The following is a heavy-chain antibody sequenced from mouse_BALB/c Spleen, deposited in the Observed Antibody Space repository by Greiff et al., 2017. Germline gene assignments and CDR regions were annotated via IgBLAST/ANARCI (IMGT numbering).Heavy chain of an antibody. CDR2: IWAGGST. CDR1: GFSLTSYG. CDR3: ARGGYGSSETWYFDV. D-gene: IGHD1-1*01. V-gene: IGHV2-9*02. Sequence: QVQLKESGPGLVAPSQSLSITCTVSGFSLTSYGVHWVRQPPGKGLEWLGVIWAGGSTNYNSALMSRLSISKDNSKSQVFLKMNSLQTDDTAMYYCARGGYGSSETWYFDVWGAGTTVTVSS. J-gene: IGHJ1*01.